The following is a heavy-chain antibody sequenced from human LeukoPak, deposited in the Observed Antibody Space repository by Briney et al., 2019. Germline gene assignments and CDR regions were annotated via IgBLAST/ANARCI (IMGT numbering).Heavy chain of an antibody. Sequence: ASVKVSCKASGYTFTSYYMHWVRQAPGQGLEWMGIINPSGGSTSYAQKFQGRVTMTRDMSKSPVYMELSSLRSEDTAVYYCARDLGVAAAGLHFDYWGQGTLVTVSS. D-gene: IGHD6-13*01. CDR1: GYTFTSYY. V-gene: IGHV1-46*01. CDR3: ARDLGVAAAGLHFDY. J-gene: IGHJ4*02. CDR2: INPSGGST.